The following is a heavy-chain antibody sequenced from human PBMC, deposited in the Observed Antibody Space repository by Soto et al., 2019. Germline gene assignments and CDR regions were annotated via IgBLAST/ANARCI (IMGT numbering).Heavy chain of an antibody. V-gene: IGHV4-31*03. D-gene: IGHD3-3*01. J-gene: IGHJ3*02. CDR3: ARDFWSGYFAFDI. CDR2: IYYSGST. CDR1: GGSISSGDYY. Sequence: PSETLSLTCTVSGGSISSGDYYWSWIRQPPGKGLEWIGYIYYSGSTYYNPSLKSRVTISVDTSKNQFSLKLSSVTAADTAVYYCARDFWSGYFAFDIWGQGTMVTVSS.